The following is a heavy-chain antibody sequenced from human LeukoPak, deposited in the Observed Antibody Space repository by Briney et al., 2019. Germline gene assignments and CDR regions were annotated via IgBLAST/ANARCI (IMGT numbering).Heavy chain of an antibody. Sequence: PSGTPSLPRAVFWGGFRGFSWGWIRPPPGEGVGWNGGNKHSGSTNYNPSLKSRVTISLDTSKNQFSLQLSSVTAADTAVYYCARGRFVKQQLVPNNWFDPWGQGTLVTVSS. CDR2: NKHSGST. V-gene: IGHV4-34*01. CDR3: ARGRFVKQQLVPNNWFDP. D-gene: IGHD6-13*01. CDR1: WGGFRGFS. J-gene: IGHJ5*02.